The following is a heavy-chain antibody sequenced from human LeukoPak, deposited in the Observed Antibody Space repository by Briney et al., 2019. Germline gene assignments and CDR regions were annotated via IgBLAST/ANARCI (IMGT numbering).Heavy chain of an antibody. Sequence: PSETLSLTCTVSGGSISSYYWSWIRQPPGKGLEWIGYIYYSGSTNYNPSLKSRVTISVDTSKNQFSLKLSSVTAADTAVYYCAAVWSAEYYFDYWGQGTLVTVSS. J-gene: IGHJ4*02. CDR3: AAVWSAEYYFDY. V-gene: IGHV4-59*01. D-gene: IGHD3-3*01. CDR2: IYYSGST. CDR1: GGSISSYY.